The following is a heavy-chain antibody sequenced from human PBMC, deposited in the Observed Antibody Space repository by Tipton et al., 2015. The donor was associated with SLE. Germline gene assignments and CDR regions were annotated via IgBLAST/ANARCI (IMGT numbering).Heavy chain of an antibody. CDR3: AGERFLEWSFPRALDY. CDR2: IDRRGNT. CDR1: GGSFSDHY. D-gene: IGHD3-3*01. J-gene: IGHJ4*02. Sequence: TLSLTCAVYGGSFSDHYWRWTWIRQPPGKGLEWIGEIDRRGNTKYNPSLKSRVAISVDTSKNQFSLKLSSVTAADTAVYYCAGERFLEWSFPRALDYWGQGTLVTVSS. V-gene: IGHV4-34*01.